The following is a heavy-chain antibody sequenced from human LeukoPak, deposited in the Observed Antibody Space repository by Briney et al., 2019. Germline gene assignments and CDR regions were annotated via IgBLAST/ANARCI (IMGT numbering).Heavy chain of an antibody. Sequence: ASVKVSCKASGYTFTSYDINCVRQATGQGPEWMGWMNPNSGNTGYAQKFQGRVTMTRNTSISTAYMELSSLRSEDTAVYYCARGRLWYQLPTDWGQGTLVTVSS. CDR3: ARGRLWYQLPTD. CDR2: MNPNSGNT. CDR1: GYTFTSYD. V-gene: IGHV1-8*01. D-gene: IGHD2-2*01. J-gene: IGHJ4*02.